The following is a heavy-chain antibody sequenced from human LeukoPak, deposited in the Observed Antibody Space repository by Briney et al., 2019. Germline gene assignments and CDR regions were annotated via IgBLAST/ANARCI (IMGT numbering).Heavy chain of an antibody. CDR1: GFTFSTYW. Sequence: GGSLRLSCAASGFTFSTYWMSWVRQAPGRGLEWMANIKQDGSEKYYVDSVKGRFTISRDNAKNSLYLQMNSLRAEDTAVYYCARDAHDYGDYGTDYYYMDVWGKGTTVTVSS. V-gene: IGHV3-7*01. CDR3: ARDAHDYGDYGTDYYYMDV. J-gene: IGHJ6*03. D-gene: IGHD4-17*01. CDR2: IKQDGSEK.